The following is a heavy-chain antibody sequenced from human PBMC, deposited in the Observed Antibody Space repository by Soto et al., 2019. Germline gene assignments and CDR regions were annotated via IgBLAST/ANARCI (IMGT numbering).Heavy chain of an antibody. Sequence: QVQLVESGGGVVQPGRSLRLSCAASGFTFSSYGMHWVRQAPGKGLEWVAVIWYDGSNKYYADSVKGRFTISRDNSKNTLYLQMNSLRAEDTAVYYCARCFADATMHSGWYQTGYYGMDVCGHGTTVTVSS. D-gene: IGHD6-19*01. CDR2: IWYDGSNK. V-gene: IGHV3-33*01. J-gene: IGHJ6*02. CDR3: ARCFADATMHSGWYQTGYYGMDV. CDR1: GFTFSSYG.